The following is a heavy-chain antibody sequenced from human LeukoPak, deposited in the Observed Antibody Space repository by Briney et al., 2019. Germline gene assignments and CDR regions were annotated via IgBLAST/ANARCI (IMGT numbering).Heavy chain of an antibody. CDR3: AKGRT. CDR2: IESDGSST. J-gene: IGHJ5*02. CDR1: GFIFSSHW. V-gene: IGHV3-74*01. Sequence: PGGSLRLSCAASGFIFSSHWMHWVRQAPGKGLVWVSRIESDGSSTSYADSVKGQFTISRDNAKNTLYLQMNSLRAEDTAVYYCAKGRTWGQGTLVTVSS.